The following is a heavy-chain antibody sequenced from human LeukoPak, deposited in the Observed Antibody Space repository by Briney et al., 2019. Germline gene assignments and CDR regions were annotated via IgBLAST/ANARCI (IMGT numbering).Heavy chain of an antibody. D-gene: IGHD2-15*01. CDR2: IYHSGST. V-gene: IGHV4-4*02. J-gene: IGHJ4*02. CDR1: GGSISSSNW. CDR3: ATQWRQVHCSGGSCYGDY. Sequence: SETLSLTCAVSGGSISSSNWWSWVRQPPGKGLEWIGEIYHSGSTNYNPSLKSRVTISVDKSKNQFSLKLSSVTAADTAVYYCATQWRQVHCSGGSCYGDYWGQGTLVTVSS.